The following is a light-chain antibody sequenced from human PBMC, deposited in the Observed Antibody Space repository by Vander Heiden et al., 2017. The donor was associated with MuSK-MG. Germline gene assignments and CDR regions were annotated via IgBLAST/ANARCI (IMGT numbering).Light chain of an antibody. CDR1: SSDVGGNNY. V-gene: IGLV2-14*01. Sequence: QSALPQPASVAGAPGRSITISCTASSSDVGGNNYVSCYQQHPGNAPTLLIYEVSNRPSGVSNRFSGSKSGNTASLTTTGLQAEDEADYYCSSYTTSSTLYVFGTGTKVTVL. CDR3: SSYTTSSTLYV. CDR2: EVS. J-gene: IGLJ1*01.